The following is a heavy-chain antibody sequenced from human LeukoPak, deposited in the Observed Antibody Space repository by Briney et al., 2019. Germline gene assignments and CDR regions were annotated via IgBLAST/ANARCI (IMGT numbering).Heavy chain of an antibody. CDR2: ISAYNGNT. Sequence: ASVKVSCKSSGYTFTSYGISWVRQAPGQGLEWMGWISAYNGNTNYAQKLQGRVTMTTDTSTSTAYMELRSLRSDDTAVYYCVRGVDYDFWSGYFGYWGQGTLVTVSS. J-gene: IGHJ4*02. D-gene: IGHD3-3*01. CDR1: GYTFTSYG. V-gene: IGHV1-18*01. CDR3: VRGVDYDFWSGYFGY.